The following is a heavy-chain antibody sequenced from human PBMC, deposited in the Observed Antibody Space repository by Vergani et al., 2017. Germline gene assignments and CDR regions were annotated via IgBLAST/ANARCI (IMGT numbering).Heavy chain of an antibody. CDR2: IIPIFGTA. CDR3: AREAVGATNPRFDY. D-gene: IGHD1-26*01. CDR1: GGTFSSYA. V-gene: IGHV1-69*01. J-gene: IGHJ4*02. Sequence: QVQLVQSGAEVKKPGSSVKVSCKASGGTFSSYAISWVRQAPGQGLEWMGGIIPIFGTANYAQKFPGRVPITADESPSTAYMELSSRRSEDTAVYYWAREAVGATNPRFDYWGQGTLVTVSS.